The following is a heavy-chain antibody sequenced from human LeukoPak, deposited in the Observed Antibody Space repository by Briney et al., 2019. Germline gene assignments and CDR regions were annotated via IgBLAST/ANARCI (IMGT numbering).Heavy chain of an antibody. CDR1: GFTFDNFA. D-gene: IGHD3-3*01. CDR2: ITGSATRT. Sequence: GGSLRLSCAASGFTFDNFAMAWVRQAPGKGLEWVSAITGSATRTYYADSFKDRFTISRDDSKTTLFLQMDSLRAEDTALYYCAKVSSRITISGRLDYGGGGTLITVSS. CDR3: AKVSSRITISGRLDY. J-gene: IGHJ4*02. V-gene: IGHV3-23*01.